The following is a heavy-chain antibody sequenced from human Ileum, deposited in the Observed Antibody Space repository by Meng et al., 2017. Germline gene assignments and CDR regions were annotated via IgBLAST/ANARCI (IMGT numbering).Heavy chain of an antibody. CDR2: IRSKVHSYGT. CDR3: TRTQGDYVVDY. CDR1: GFTFSDSS. D-gene: IGHD4-17*01. J-gene: IGHJ4*02. V-gene: IGHV3-73*01. Sequence: EVRVVGAGGALVQRGGSLNLSSAASGFTFSDSSRHWVRQPSGKGLEWVGRIRSKVHSYGTAYAASVEGRFTISRDDSKNTAYLQMNSLKTEDTAVYYCTRTQGDYVVDYWGQGTLVTVSS.